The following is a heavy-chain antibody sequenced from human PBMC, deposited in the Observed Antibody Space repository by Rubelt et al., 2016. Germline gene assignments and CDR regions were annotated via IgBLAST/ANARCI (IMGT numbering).Heavy chain of an antibody. Sequence: QVQLQESGPGLVKPSETLSLTCSVSDGSISPYYWSWIRQPPGKGLEWIGDIYYSGNIYYNPSLKSRVTISVDTSKNQFSRKLGSVTAADTAVYYWARGGLAILVREHAFDIWGQGTMVTVSS. V-gene: IGHV4-59*12. CDR3: ARGGLAILVREHAFDI. CDR2: IYYSGNI. J-gene: IGHJ3*02. D-gene: IGHD3-10*01. CDR1: DGSISPYY.